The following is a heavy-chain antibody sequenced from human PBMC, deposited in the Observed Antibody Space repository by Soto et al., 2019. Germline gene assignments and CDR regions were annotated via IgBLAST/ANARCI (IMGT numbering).Heavy chain of an antibody. J-gene: IGHJ6*02. D-gene: IGHD5-18*01. CDR3: AREIRIQLWFQVYYYGMDV. V-gene: IGHV1-2*04. CDR1: GYTFTGYY. CDR2: INPNSGGT. Sequence: GASVKVSCKASGYTFTGYYMHWVRQAPGQGLEWMGWINPNSGGTNYAQKFQGWVTMTRDTSISTAYMELSRLRSDDTAVYYCAREIRIQLWFQVYYYGMDVWGQGTTVT.